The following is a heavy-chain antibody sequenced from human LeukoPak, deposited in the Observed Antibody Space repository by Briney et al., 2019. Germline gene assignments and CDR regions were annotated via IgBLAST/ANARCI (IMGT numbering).Heavy chain of an antibody. V-gene: IGHV4-38-2*01. CDR1: GYSITSGYY. CDR3: ASDPSGRLVWWFDP. Sequence: SETLSLTCDVSGYSITSGYYWGWIRQPPGKGLEWIGSIYHSGSTYYNPSLKSRVTISVDTSKNQFSLKLSSVTAADTAVYYCASDPSGRLVWWFDPWGQGTLVTVSS. CDR2: IYHSGST. J-gene: IGHJ5*02. D-gene: IGHD6-19*01.